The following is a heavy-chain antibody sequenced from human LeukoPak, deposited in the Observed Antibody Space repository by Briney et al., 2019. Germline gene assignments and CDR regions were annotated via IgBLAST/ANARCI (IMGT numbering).Heavy chain of an antibody. J-gene: IGHJ4*02. CDR1: GGSISSGDYY. CDR2: IYYSGST. V-gene: IGHV4-30-4*01. Sequence: SQTVSLTCTVSGGSISSGDYYWSWIRQPPGKGLEWIGYIYYSGSTYYNPSLKSRVTISVDTSKNQFSLKLSSVTAADTAVYYCARSPMTTDPFFDYWGQGTLVTVSS. D-gene: IGHD4-17*01. CDR3: ARSPMTTDPFFDY.